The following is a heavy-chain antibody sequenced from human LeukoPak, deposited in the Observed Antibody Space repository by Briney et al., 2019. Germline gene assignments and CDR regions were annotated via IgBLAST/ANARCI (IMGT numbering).Heavy chain of an antibody. Sequence: ASVKVSCKASGYTFTSYDINWVRQATGQGLEWMGWINPNSGGTNYAQKFQGRVTMTRDTSISTAYMELSRLRSDDTAVYYCARDLGSGWPYYYYYYMDVWGKGTTVTVSS. CDR2: INPNSGGT. D-gene: IGHD6-19*01. CDR1: GYTFTSYD. J-gene: IGHJ6*03. V-gene: IGHV1-2*02. CDR3: ARDLGSGWPYYYYYYMDV.